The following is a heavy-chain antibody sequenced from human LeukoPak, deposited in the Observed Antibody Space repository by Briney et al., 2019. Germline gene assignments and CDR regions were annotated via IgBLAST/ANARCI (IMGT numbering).Heavy chain of an antibody. CDR2: IIPIFGTA. Sequence: SVKVSCKASGGTFSSYAISWVRQAPGQGLEWMGGIIPIFGTANYAQKLQGRVTITADESTSTAYMELSSLRSEDTAVYYCARDIVGATEGDYWGQGTLVTVSS. V-gene: IGHV1-69*13. D-gene: IGHD1-26*01. J-gene: IGHJ4*02. CDR1: GGTFSSYA. CDR3: ARDIVGATEGDY.